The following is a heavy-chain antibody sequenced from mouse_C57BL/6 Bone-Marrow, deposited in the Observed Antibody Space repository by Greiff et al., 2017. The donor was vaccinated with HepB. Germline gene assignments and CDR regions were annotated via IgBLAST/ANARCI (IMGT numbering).Heavy chain of an antibody. V-gene: IGHV3-6*01. CDR3: ARPYYDGPWYFDV. Sequence: DVKLQESGPGLVKPSQSLSLTCSVTGYSITSGYYWNWIRQFPGNKLEWMGYISYDGSNNYNPSLNNRISITRDTSKNQFFLKLNSVTTEDTATYYCARPYYDGPWYFDVWGTGTTVTVSS. J-gene: IGHJ1*03. CDR2: ISYDGSN. CDR1: GYSITSGYY. D-gene: IGHD1-1*01.